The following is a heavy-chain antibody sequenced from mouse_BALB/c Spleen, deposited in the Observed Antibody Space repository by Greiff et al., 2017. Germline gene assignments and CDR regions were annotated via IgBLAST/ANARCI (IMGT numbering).Heavy chain of an antibody. Sequence: VQLHQSGAELVRPGTSVKVSCKASGYAFTNYLIEWVKQRPGQGLEWIGVINPGSGGTNYNEKFKGKATLTADKSSSTAYMQLSSLTSDDSAVYFCARGGYGNHWYFDVWGAGTTVTVSS. CDR3: ARGGYGNHWYFDV. V-gene: IGHV1-54*01. CDR1: GYAFTNYL. CDR2: INPGSGGT. D-gene: IGHD2-1*01. J-gene: IGHJ1*01.